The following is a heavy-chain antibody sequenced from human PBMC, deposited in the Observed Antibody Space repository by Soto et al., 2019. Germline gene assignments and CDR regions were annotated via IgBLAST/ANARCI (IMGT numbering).Heavy chain of an antibody. CDR3: ARRGSGSYFTIGY. V-gene: IGHV4-39*01. J-gene: IGHJ4*02. Sequence: QLQLQESGPGLVKPSETLSLTCTVSGGSISSSSYYWGWIRQPPGKGLEWIGSIYYSGSTYYNPSLKSRVTISVDTSKNQFSLKLSSVTAADTAVYYCARRGSGSYFTIGYWGQGTLVTVSS. CDR1: GGSISSSSYY. CDR2: IYYSGST. D-gene: IGHD1-26*01.